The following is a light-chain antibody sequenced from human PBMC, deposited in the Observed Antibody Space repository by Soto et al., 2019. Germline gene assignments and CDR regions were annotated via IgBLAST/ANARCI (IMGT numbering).Light chain of an antibody. CDR2: KVS. V-gene: IGKV2-30*01. J-gene: IGKJ1*01. CDR1: QSLETSDGDTY. Sequence: DVVMTQSPLSLPVTLGQPASISCRSSQSLETSDGDTYLNWFHQRPGQSPRRLIYKVSTRDSGVPDRFSGSGSGTDFTLKITRVEAEDVGVYYFMQTTHVPRTFGQGTKVDIK. CDR3: MQTTHVPRT.